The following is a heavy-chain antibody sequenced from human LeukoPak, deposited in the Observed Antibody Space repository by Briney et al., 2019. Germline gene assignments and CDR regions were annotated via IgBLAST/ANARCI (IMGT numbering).Heavy chain of an antibody. D-gene: IGHD3-3*01. CDR2: IKQDGSEK. CDR3: ARDGGRNNDY. J-gene: IGHJ4*02. Sequence: PGGSLRLSCAASGFTFSSYWMSWVRQAPGEGLEWVANIKQDGSEKYYVGSVKGRFTISKDNAKNSLYLQMNSLRAEDTAVYYCARDGGRNNDYWGQGILVTVSS. V-gene: IGHV3-7*01. CDR1: GFTFSSYW.